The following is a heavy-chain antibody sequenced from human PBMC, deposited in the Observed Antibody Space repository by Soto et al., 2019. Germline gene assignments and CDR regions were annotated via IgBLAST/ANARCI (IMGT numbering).Heavy chain of an antibody. CDR1: GYSFTLYY. CDR2: INPNRAET. J-gene: IGHJ5*02. CDR3: ARGPGIQRGSVGSFDP. D-gene: IGHD5-18*01. Sequence: GASVKVSCKASGYSFTLYYIHWVRQAPGQGLQWMAIINPNRAETSYAQKFQGRVTVTRDTSTSTVYMELNSLRSDDTAVYFCARGPGIQRGSVGSFDPWGQGTLVTVSS. V-gene: IGHV1-46*01.